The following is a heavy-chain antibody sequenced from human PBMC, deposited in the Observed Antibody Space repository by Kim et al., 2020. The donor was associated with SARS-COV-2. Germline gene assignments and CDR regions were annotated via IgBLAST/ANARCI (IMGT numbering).Heavy chain of an antibody. J-gene: IGHJ6*02. CDR1: GYTFTGYY. Sequence: ASVKVSCKASGYTFTGYYMHWVRQAPGQGLEWMGRINPNSGGTNYAQKFQGRVTMNRDTSISTAYMELSRLRSDDTAVYYCARDSSIFGVVITPLSYYYGMDVWGQGTTVTVSS. V-gene: IGHV1-2*06. CDR3: ARDSSIFGVVITPLSYYYGMDV. CDR2: INPNSGGT. D-gene: IGHD3-3*01.